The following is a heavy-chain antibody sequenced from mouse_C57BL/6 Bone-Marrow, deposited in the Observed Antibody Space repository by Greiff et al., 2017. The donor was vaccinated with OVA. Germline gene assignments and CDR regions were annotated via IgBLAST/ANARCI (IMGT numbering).Heavy chain of an antibody. CDR1: GFTFSNYW. Sequence: EVKLVESGGGLVQPGGSMKLSCVASGFTFSNYWMNWVRQSPEKGLEWVAQIRLKSDNYATHYAESVKGRFTISRDDSKSSVYLQMNNLRAEDTGIYYCTGSSGYAMDYWGQGTSVTVSS. CDR2: IRLKSDNYAT. V-gene: IGHV6-3*01. J-gene: IGHJ4*01. CDR3: TGSSGYAMDY. D-gene: IGHD3-2*02.